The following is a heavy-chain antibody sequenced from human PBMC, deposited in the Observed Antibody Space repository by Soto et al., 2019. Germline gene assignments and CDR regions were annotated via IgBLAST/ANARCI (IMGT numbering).Heavy chain of an antibody. Sequence: LRLSCAASGFTFTSYEMNWVRQAPGKGLEWVAYISNSGNNIQYADSVKGRFTISRDNAKNSLYLQMNSLRADDTAVYYCARGLAGPGGGPWGQGTLVTVSS. J-gene: IGHJ5*02. V-gene: IGHV3-48*03. D-gene: IGHD6-19*01. CDR3: ARGLAGPGGGP. CDR1: GFTFTSYE. CDR2: ISNSGNNI.